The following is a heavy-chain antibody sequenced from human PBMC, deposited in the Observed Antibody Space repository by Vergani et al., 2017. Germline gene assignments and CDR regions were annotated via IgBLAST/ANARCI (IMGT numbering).Heavy chain of an antibody. CDR3: ARDRGIVGATTGGMDV. Sequence: QVQLQESGPGLVKPSETLPLTCTVSGGSISSYYWSWIRQPPGKGLEWIGYIYYSGSTNYNPSLKSRVTISVDTSKNQFSLKLSSVTAADTAVYYCARDRGIVGATTGGMDVWGQGTTVTVSS. CDR1: GGSISSYY. D-gene: IGHD1-26*01. V-gene: IGHV4-59*01. J-gene: IGHJ6*02. CDR2: IYYSGST.